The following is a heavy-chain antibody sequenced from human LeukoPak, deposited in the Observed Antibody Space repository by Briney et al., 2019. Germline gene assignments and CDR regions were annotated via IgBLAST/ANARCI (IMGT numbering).Heavy chain of an antibody. Sequence: ASVKVSCKASGYTFTGYYMHWVRQAPGQGLEWMGRINPNSGGTNYAQKFQGRVTMTRDTSISTAYMELSRLRSDDTAVYYCARDLDYYGSGSYRDWGQGTLVTVSS. V-gene: IGHV1-2*06. D-gene: IGHD3-10*01. CDR1: GYTFTGYY. CDR2: INPNSGGT. CDR3: ARDLDYYGSGSYRD. J-gene: IGHJ4*02.